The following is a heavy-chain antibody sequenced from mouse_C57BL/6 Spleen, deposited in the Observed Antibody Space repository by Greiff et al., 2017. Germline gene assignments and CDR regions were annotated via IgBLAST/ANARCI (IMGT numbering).Heavy chain of an antibody. CDR3: ARSIYYYGSSYKETWFAY. V-gene: IGHV7-3*01. D-gene: IGHD1-1*01. Sequence: EVKLVESGGGLVQPGGSLSLSCAASGFTFTDYYMSWVRQPPGKALEWLGCIRNKANGYTTEYSASVKGRFTIYRDNSQSILYLQLNALRAEDSATYYCARSIYYYGSSYKETWFAYWGQGTLVTVSA. J-gene: IGHJ3*01. CDR1: GFTFTDYY. CDR2: IRNKANGYTT.